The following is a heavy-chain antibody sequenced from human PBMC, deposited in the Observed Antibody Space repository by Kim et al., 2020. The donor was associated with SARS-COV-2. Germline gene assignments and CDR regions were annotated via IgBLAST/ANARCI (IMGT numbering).Heavy chain of an antibody. J-gene: IGHJ4*02. Sequence: AQKFQERVTITRDMSTSTAYMELSSLRSEDTAVYYCAADLEYYYGSGSHYWGQGTLVTVSS. V-gene: IGHV1-58*01. D-gene: IGHD3-10*01. CDR3: AADLEYYYGSGSHY.